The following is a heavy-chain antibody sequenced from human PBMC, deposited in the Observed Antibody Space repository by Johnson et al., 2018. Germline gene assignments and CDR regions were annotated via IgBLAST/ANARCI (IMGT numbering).Heavy chain of an antibody. D-gene: IGHD2-8*01. CDR1: GDSISGNY. Sequence: QVRLQESGPGLVKPSETLSLTCTVSGDSISGNYWTWIRQPPGKGLEWIGYIYYRRSSNYNLSLKSRVTISVDTSKNQLSLTLSSVIASDTAVYYCARVFSYDSKPSDAFDIWGQWTMVTVSS. CDR2: IYYRRSS. V-gene: IGHV4-59*01. J-gene: IGHJ3*02. CDR3: ARVFSYDSKPSDAFDI.